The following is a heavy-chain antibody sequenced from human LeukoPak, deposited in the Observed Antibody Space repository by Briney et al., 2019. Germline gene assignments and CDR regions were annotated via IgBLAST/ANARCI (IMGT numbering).Heavy chain of an antibody. CDR2: IYTSGST. CDR3: ARDRSSSWYAQGRLQVYFDY. Sequence: SETLSLTCTVSGGSISSYYWSWIRQPAGKGLEWIGRIYTSGSTNYNPSLKSRVTMSVDTSKNQFSLKLSSVTAADTAVYYCARDRSSSWYAQGRLQVYFDYWGQGTLVTVSS. V-gene: IGHV4-4*07. D-gene: IGHD6-13*01. CDR1: GGSISSYY. J-gene: IGHJ4*02.